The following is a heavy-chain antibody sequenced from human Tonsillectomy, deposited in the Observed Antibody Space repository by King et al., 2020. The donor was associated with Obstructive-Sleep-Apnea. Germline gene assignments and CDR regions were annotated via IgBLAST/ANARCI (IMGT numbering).Heavy chain of an antibody. V-gene: IGHV3-7*03. CDR1: EFTFSSYW. CDR3: ARDPNNITMVRGVIGI. CDR2: IKQDGSEK. D-gene: IGHD3-10*01. Sequence: EVQLVESGGGLVQPGGSLRLSCAASEFTFSSYWMSWVRQAPGKGLEWVANIKQDGSEKYYVDSVKGRFTISRDNAKNSLYLQMNSLRAEDTAVYYCARDPNNITMVRGVIGIWGQGTLVTVSS. J-gene: IGHJ4*02.